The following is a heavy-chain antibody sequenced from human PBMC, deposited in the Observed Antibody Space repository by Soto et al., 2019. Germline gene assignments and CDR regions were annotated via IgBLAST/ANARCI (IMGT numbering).Heavy chain of an antibody. J-gene: IGHJ4*02. CDR1: GFSFSDYG. Sequence: QVQLVESGGGVVQPGRSLRLSCAASGFSFSDYGMHWVRQAPGKGLQWVAVIWYDGSNEYYADSVKGRFTISRDSSKNTLYLRMNSLRVDDTAVYYCARDRNRYCFAGTCYKWSYFDFWGQGTLVTVSS. CDR2: IWYDGSNE. D-gene: IGHD2-15*01. V-gene: IGHV3-33*01. CDR3: ARDRNRYCFAGTCYKWSYFDF.